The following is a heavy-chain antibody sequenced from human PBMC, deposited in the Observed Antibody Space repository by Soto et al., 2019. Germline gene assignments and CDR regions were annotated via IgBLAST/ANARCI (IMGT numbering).Heavy chain of an antibody. CDR2: ISSTSFTI. D-gene: IGHD1-1*01. J-gene: IGHJ4*02. CDR1: GFTLSRYS. Sequence: GGSLRLSCSASGFTLSRYSMNWVRQAPGKGLEWISYISSTSFTIYYADSVKGRFTISRDNAKNSVYLQMNSLRDEDTAVYFCARDPDTPLERVFDHWGQGTLVTVSS. V-gene: IGHV3-48*02. CDR3: ARDPDTPLERVFDH.